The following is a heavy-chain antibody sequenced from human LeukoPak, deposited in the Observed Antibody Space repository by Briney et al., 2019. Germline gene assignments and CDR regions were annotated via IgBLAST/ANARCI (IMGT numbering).Heavy chain of an antibody. CDR1: GFTFSGYS. D-gene: IGHD4-17*01. J-gene: IGHJ3*02. CDR2: IYYSGST. Sequence: KTGGSLRLSCAASGFTFSGYSMNWVRQAPGKGLEWIGYIYYSGSTYYNPSLKSRVTISVDTSKNQFSLKLSSVTAADTAVYYCARGYGDDAFDIWGQGTMVTVSS. CDR3: ARGYGDDAFDI. V-gene: IGHV4-59*12.